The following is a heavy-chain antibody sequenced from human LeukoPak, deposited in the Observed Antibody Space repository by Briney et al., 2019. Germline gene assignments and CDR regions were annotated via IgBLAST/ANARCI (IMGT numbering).Heavy chain of an antibody. CDR1: GYTFTSYD. CDR3: ARGDSSGYYYVFDY. J-gene: IGHJ4*02. D-gene: IGHD3-22*01. CDR2: MNPNSGNT. Sequence: ASVKVSCKASGYTFTSYDINWVRQASGQGLEWMGWMNPNSGNTGYAQKFQGRVTITRNTSISTAYMELSSLRSEDTAVYYCARGDSSGYYYVFDYWGQGTLVTVSS. V-gene: IGHV1-8*03.